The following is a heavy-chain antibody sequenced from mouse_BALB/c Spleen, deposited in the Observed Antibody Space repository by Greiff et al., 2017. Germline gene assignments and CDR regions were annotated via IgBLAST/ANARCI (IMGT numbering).Heavy chain of an antibody. CDR1: GYTFTSYT. V-gene: IGHV1-4*01. D-gene: IGHD2-4*01. Sequence: QVQLQQSGAELARPGASVKMSCKASGYTFTSYTMHWVKQRPGQGLEWIGYINPSSGYTNYNQKFKDKATLTADKSSSTAYMQLSSLTSEDSAVYYCARSTMITTDYAMDYWGQGTSVTVSS. J-gene: IGHJ4*01. CDR2: INPSSGYT. CDR3: ARSTMITTDYAMDY.